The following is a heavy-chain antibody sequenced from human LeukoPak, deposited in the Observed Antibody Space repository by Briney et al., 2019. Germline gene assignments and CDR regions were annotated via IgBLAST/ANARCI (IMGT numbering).Heavy chain of an antibody. CDR1: GGSFSGYY. Sequence: SETLSLTCAVYGGSFSGYYWSWIRQPPGKGLEWIGEINHSGSTNYNPSLTSRVTISVDTSKNQFSLKLSSVTAADTAVYYCAGGGRNNVHFDYWGQGTLVTVSS. CDR2: INHSGST. V-gene: IGHV4-34*01. CDR3: AGGGRNNVHFDY. D-gene: IGHD1/OR15-1a*01. J-gene: IGHJ4*02.